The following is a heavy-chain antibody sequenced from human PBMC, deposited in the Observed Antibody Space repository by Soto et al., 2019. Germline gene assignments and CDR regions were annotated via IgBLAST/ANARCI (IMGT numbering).Heavy chain of an antibody. CDR2: IWYDGSNK. CDR1: GFTFGASN. Sequence: GGSLRLSCAASGFTFGASNLQWVRQASGKGLEWVAVIWYDGSNKYYADSVKGRFTISRDNSKNTLYLQMNSLRAEDTAVYYCARELVGTGNRFDPWGQGTLVTVSS. J-gene: IGHJ5*02. D-gene: IGHD3-10*01. V-gene: IGHV3-33*08. CDR3: ARELVGTGNRFDP.